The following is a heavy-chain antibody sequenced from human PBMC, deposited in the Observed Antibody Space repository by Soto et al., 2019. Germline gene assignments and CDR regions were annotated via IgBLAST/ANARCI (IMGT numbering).Heavy chain of an antibody. V-gene: IGHV3-23*01. CDR1: GFTFSSYGMTFSSYA. D-gene: IGHD3-22*01. J-gene: IGHJ4*02. CDR2: ISGSGDST. Sequence: EVQLLESGGGSVQPGGSLRLSCAASGFTFSSYGMTFSSYAMSWVRQAPGKGLEWVSTISGSGDSTYYADSVKGRFTISRDNSKNTLFLQMNSLRAGDTALYYCAGPESSGYYYVSEYYFDYWGQGTLVTVSS. CDR3: AGPESSGYYYVSEYYFDY.